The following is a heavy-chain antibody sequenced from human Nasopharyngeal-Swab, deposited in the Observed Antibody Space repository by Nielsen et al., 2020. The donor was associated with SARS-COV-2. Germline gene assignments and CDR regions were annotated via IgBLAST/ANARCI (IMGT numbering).Heavy chain of an antibody. CDR3: ARDLTNSIAVAGNYYYGMDV. CDR2: INPSGGST. Sequence: ASVKVSCKASVYTFTRYAMHWVRQAPGQGLACMGIINPSGGSTSYAQKFQGRVTMTRDTSTSTVYMELSSLRSEDTAVYYCARDLTNSIAVAGNYYYGMDVWGQGTTVTVSS. CDR1: VYTFTRYA. V-gene: IGHV1-46*01. D-gene: IGHD6-19*01. J-gene: IGHJ6*02.